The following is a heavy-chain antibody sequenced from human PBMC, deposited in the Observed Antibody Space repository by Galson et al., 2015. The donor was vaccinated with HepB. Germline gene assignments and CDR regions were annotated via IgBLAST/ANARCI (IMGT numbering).Heavy chain of an antibody. J-gene: IGHJ5*02. CDR3: ARAVYYDLWNGFGP. CDR1: GGSLSGHY. CDR2: INDSGDS. D-gene: IGHD3-3*01. Sequence: SETLSLTCAVYGGSLSGHYWTWIRQPPGKGLEWIGEINDSGDSKYNPSLKSRVTMSVDTSEKRFSLKVSSVTAADTAVYYCARAVYYDLWNGFGPWGQGTLVTVSS. V-gene: IGHV4-34*01.